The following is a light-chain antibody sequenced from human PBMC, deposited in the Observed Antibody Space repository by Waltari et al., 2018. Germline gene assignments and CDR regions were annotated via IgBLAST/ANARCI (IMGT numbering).Light chain of an antibody. J-gene: IGLJ3*02. CDR3: LSAESSGTAQV. Sequence: YQRSPGRAPRLIKKKDTQGPSGNPGRFSGSSSGTTVTMTISGLPSEDEADYYCLSAESSGTAQVFGGGTKLTVL. CDR2: KDT. V-gene: IGLV3-25*03.